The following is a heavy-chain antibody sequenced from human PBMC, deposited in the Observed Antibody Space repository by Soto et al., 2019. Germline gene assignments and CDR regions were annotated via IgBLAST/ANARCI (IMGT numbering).Heavy chain of an antibody. D-gene: IGHD3-10*01. Sequence: SETLSLTCTVSGVSISSSSYYWGWIRQPPGKGLEWIGSIYYSGSTYYNSSLKSRVTLSVDTAKNQFSLRVSSVTAADTAVYYCARSPRGLGNFDYWGQGTLVTVSS. CDR1: GVSISSSSYY. CDR3: ARSPRGLGNFDY. CDR2: IYYSGST. V-gene: IGHV4-39*07. J-gene: IGHJ4*02.